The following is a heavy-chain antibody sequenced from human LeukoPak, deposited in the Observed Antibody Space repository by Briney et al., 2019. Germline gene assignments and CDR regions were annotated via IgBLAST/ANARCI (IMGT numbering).Heavy chain of an antibody. V-gene: IGHV1-2*02. Sequence: GASVKVSCKASGYTFTGYYMHWVRQAPGQGLEWMGWINPNSGGTNYAQKFQGRVTMTRDMSTSTVYMELSSLRSGDTAVYYCARGRSSMDSSFLTYFDYWGQGTLVTVSS. J-gene: IGHJ4*02. CDR3: ARGRSSMDSSFLTYFDY. D-gene: IGHD6-6*01. CDR2: INPNSGGT. CDR1: GYTFTGYY.